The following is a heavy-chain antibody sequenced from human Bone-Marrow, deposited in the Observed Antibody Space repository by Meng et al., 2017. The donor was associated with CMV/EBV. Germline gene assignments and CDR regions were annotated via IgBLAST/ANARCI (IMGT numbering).Heavy chain of an antibody. CDR1: GGSISSYY. J-gene: IGHJ6*02. V-gene: IGHV4-59*01. CDR2: IYYSGST. D-gene: IGHD2-2*02. CDR3: ARFRKGYCSSTSCYSYYYYYGMDV. Sequence: GSLRLSCAASGGSISSYYWSWIRQPPGKGLEWIGYIYYSGSTNYNPSLKSRVTISVDTSKNQFSLKLSSVTAADTAVYYCARFRKGYCSSTSCYSYYYYYGMDVCGQGTTVTVSS.